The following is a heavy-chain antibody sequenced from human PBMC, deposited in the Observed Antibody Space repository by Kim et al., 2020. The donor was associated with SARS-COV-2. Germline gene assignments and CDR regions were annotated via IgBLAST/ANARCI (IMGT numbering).Heavy chain of an antibody. Sequence: GGSLRLSCAASGFTFSSYAMHWVRQAPGKGLEYVSAISSNGGSTYYANSVKGRFTISRDNSKNTLYLQMGSLRAEDMAVYYCARGGWNYPNYYGMDVWGQGTTVTVSS. CDR2: ISSNGGST. J-gene: IGHJ6*02. D-gene: IGHD1-7*01. V-gene: IGHV3-64*01. CDR1: GFTFSSYA. CDR3: ARGGWNYPNYYGMDV.